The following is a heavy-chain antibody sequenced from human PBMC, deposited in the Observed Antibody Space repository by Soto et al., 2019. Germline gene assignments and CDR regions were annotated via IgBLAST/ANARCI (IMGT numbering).Heavy chain of an antibody. Sequence: SVKVSCKASGGTFSSYAISWVRQAPGQGLEWMGGIIPIFGTANYAQKFQGRVTITADESTSTAYMELSSLRSEDTAVYYCARGSPLRLGELSSDNSLSIDYWG. CDR2: IIPIFGTA. CDR3: ARGSPLRLGELSSDNSLSIDY. D-gene: IGHD3-16*02. CDR1: GGTFSSYA. V-gene: IGHV1-69*13. J-gene: IGHJ4*01.